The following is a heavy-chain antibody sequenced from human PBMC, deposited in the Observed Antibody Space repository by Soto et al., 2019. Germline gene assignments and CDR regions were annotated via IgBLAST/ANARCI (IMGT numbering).Heavy chain of an antibody. CDR2: SYYSGST. CDR1: GGSISSYY. V-gene: IGHV4-59*01. CDR3: ARTPLGYCSGGSCYSYYYFDY. J-gene: IGHJ4*02. Sequence: SETLSLTCTVSGGSISSYYWSWIRQRPGKGLEWIGYSYYSGSTNYNPSLKSRGTISVDTSKNQFSLKLSSVTAADTAVYYCARTPLGYCSGGSCYSYYYFDYWGQGTLVTVS. D-gene: IGHD2-15*01.